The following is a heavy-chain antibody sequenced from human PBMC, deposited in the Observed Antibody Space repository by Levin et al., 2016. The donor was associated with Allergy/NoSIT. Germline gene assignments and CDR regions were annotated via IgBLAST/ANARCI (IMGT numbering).Heavy chain of an antibody. D-gene: IGHD2-15*01. V-gene: IGHV3-11*01. Sequence: WIRQPPGKGLEWVSYISSSGSTIYYADSVKGRFTISRDNAKNSLYLQMNSLRAEDTAVYYCARDGVYCSGGSCYSPNWFDPWGQGTLVTVSS. J-gene: IGHJ5*02. CDR2: ISSSGSTI. CDR3: ARDGVYCSGGSCYSPNWFDP.